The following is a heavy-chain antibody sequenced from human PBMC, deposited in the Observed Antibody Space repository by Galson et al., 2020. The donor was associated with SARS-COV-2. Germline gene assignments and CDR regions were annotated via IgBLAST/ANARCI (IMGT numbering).Heavy chain of an antibody. V-gene: IGHV5-10-1*01. CDR3: ARLYLTYYYGSGSTKSYYYYYGMDV. D-gene: IGHD3-10*01. J-gene: IGHJ6*02. Sequence: KIGESLKISCKGSGYSFTSYWISWVRQMPGKGLEWMGRIDPSDSYTNYSPSFQGHVTISADKSISTAYLQWSSLKASDTAMYYCARLYLTYYYGSGSTKSYYYYYGMDVWGQGTTVTVSS. CDR2: IDPSDSYT. CDR1: GYSFTSYW.